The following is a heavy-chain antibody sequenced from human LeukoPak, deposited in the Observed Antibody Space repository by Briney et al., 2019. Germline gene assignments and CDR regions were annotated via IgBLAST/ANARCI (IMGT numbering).Heavy chain of an antibody. CDR3: APSGYRPNGDFDY. CDR2: ITGSSSNK. D-gene: IGHD3-3*01. J-gene: IGHJ4*02. Sequence: GGSLRLSCAASGFTFSDYYMSWIRQAPGKGLEWVSYITGSSSNKNYADSVKGRFIFSRDNAKNLLYLQMNSLRAEDTAVYYCAPSGYRPNGDFDYWGQGTLVTVSS. CDR1: GFTFSDYY. V-gene: IGHV3-11*06.